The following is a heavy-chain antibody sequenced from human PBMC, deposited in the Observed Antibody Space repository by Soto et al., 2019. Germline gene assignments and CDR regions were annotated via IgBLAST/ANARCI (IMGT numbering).Heavy chain of an antibody. CDR3: AKDLTYYYGSGSYPPSY. Sequence: VQLVESGGGVVQPGRSLRLSCAASGFTFSSYGMHWVRQAPGKGLEWVAVISYDGSNKYYADSVKGRFTISRDNSKNTLYLQMNSLRAEDTAVYYCAKDLTYYYGSGSYPPSYWGQGTLVTVSS. CDR1: GFTFSSYG. D-gene: IGHD3-10*01. CDR2: ISYDGSNK. V-gene: IGHV3-30*18. J-gene: IGHJ4*02.